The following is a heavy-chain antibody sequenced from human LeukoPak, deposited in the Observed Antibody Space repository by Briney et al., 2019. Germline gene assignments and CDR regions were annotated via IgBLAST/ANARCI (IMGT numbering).Heavy chain of an antibody. D-gene: IGHD3-10*01. CDR3: TRDKSPYYYGSGSSNWFDP. CDR2: IRSKAYGGTT. Sequence: KTGGSLRLSYTASGFTFGDYAMSWFRQAPGKGLEWVGYIRSKAYGGTTEYAASVKGRFTISRDDSKSIAYLQMNSLKTEDTAVYYCTRDKSPYYYGSGSSNWFDPWGQGTLVIVSS. CDR1: GFTFGDYA. V-gene: IGHV3-49*05. J-gene: IGHJ5*02.